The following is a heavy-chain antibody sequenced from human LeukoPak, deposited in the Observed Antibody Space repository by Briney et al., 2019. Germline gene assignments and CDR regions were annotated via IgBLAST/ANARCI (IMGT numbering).Heavy chain of an antibody. CDR1: GGSISSYY. J-gene: IGHJ4*02. D-gene: IGHD3-10*01. CDR3: ARVGGFGELSYYFDY. CDR2: IYYSGST. Sequence: SETLSLTCTVSGGSISSYYWSWIRQPPGKGLEWMGYIYYSGSTNYNPSLKSRVTISVDTSKNQFSLKLSSVTAADTAVYYCARVGGFGELSYYFDYWGQGTLVTVSS. V-gene: IGHV4-59*01.